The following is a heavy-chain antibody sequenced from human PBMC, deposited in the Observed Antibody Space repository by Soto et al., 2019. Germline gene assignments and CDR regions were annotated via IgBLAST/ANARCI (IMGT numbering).Heavy chain of an antibody. D-gene: IGHD1-26*01. CDR1: GGTFDNFI. V-gene: IGHV1-69*01. CDR2: IVPMLGTP. Sequence: QVQLVQSGAEVKEPGSSVRVSCKASGGTFDNFIMNWVRQTPGQGLEWMGGIVPMLGTPTYAEKFKGRVTISATGSTSAMYRELPSLRSEDTAISSCARNGTYSSSLSQYSGMDVWGQGTTVTVSS. CDR3: ARNGTYSSSLSQYSGMDV. J-gene: IGHJ6*02.